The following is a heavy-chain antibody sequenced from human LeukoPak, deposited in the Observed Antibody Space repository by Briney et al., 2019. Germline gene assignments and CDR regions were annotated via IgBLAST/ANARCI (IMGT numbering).Heavy chain of an antibody. CDR2: ISGSGGST. J-gene: IGHJ4*02. D-gene: IGHD1-26*01. CDR1: GFTFSSYG. Sequence: GGSLRLSCAASGFTFSSYGMSWVRQAPGKGLEWVSAISGSGGSTYYADSVKGRFTISRDNAKNSLYLQMNSLRAEDTAVYYCARDSGSYPYYFDYWGQGTLVTVSS. V-gene: IGHV3-23*01. CDR3: ARDSGSYPYYFDY.